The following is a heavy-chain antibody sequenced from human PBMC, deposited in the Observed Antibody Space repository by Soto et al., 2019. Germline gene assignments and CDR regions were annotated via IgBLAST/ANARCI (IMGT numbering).Heavy chain of an antibody. V-gene: IGHV3-30*03. Sequence: PGGSLRLSCAASGFTFSSYGMHWVRQAPGKGLEWVSFISYDRSNIYYADSVKGRFTISRDNAKNSLYLQMNSLRDEDTAVYYCAREAPRDLNWFDPWGQGTPVTVSS. CDR1: GFTFSSYG. CDR2: ISYDRSNI. J-gene: IGHJ5*02. CDR3: AREAPRDLNWFDP.